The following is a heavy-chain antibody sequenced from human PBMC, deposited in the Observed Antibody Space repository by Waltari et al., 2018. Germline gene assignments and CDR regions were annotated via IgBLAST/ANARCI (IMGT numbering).Heavy chain of an antibody. CDR3: ARDRRKSGYDNRIAFDI. Sequence: QVQLQESGPGLVKPSGTLFLTCAVSGGSISSSNWWSWVRQPPGKGLEWIGEIDHSCSTNYNPSLKSRVTISVDKSKNQFSLKLSSVTAADTAVYYCARDRRKSGYDNRIAFDIWGQGTMVTVSS. CDR1: GGSISSSNW. J-gene: IGHJ3*02. CDR2: IDHSCST. D-gene: IGHD5-12*01. V-gene: IGHV4-4*02.